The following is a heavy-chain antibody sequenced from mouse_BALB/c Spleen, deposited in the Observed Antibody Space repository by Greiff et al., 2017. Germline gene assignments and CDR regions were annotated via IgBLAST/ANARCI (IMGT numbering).Heavy chain of an antibody. CDR1: GFTFSSYG. Sequence: EVKLMESGGGLVQPGGSLKLSCAASGFTFSSYGMSWVRQTPDKRLELVATINSNGGSTYYPDSVKGRFTISRDNAKNTLYLQMSSLKSEDTAMYYCARVYDYDGYFDVWGAGTTVTVSS. J-gene: IGHJ1*01. CDR3: ARVYDYDGYFDV. D-gene: IGHD2-4*01. CDR2: INSNGGST. V-gene: IGHV5-6-3*01.